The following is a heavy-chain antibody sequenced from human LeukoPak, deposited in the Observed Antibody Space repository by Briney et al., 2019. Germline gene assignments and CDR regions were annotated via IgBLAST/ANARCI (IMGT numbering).Heavy chain of an antibody. CDR3: AAYSDTSGKAFDI. D-gene: IGHD3-22*01. CDR2: IGYNENIM. CDR1: GFTFSSYE. Sequence: GGSPRLSCAASGFTFSSYEMNWVRQAPGKGLEWVSYIGYNENIMYYADSVKGRFTISRDNARNSLYLQMNSLRPEDTAVYYCAAYSDTSGKAFDIWGQGTVVTVSS. J-gene: IGHJ3*02. V-gene: IGHV3-48*03.